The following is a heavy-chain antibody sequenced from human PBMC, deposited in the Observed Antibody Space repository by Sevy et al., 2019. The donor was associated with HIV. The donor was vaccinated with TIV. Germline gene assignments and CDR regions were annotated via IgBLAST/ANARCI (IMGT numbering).Heavy chain of an antibody. J-gene: IGHJ4*02. Sequence: GGSLRLSCAASGFTFTNYWMHWVRQAPGKGLVWVSRVDNDGSGTNYADSVKGRFTISSDNAKNTVYLQMNSLRAEDTAVYYCTREMYGIDYWGQGTLVTVSS. D-gene: IGHD2-8*01. CDR3: TREMYGIDY. CDR2: VDNDGSGT. V-gene: IGHV3-74*01. CDR1: GFTFTNYW.